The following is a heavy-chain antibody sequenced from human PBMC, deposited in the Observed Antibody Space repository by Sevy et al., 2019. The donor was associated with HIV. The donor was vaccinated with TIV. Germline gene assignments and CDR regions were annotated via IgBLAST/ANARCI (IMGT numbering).Heavy chain of an antibody. D-gene: IGHD3-22*01. CDR1: GYSFTSYW. J-gene: IGHJ3*02. CDR3: ARDRDYYDSTDYIPTHAFDI. CDR2: IYPGDSDT. Sequence: GESLKISCKGSGYSFTSYWIGWVRQMPGKGLEWMGIIYPGDSDTRDSPSFKGQVTISADKSISTAYLQWSSLKASDTAMYYCARDRDYYDSTDYIPTHAFDIWGQRTMVTVSS. V-gene: IGHV5-51*01.